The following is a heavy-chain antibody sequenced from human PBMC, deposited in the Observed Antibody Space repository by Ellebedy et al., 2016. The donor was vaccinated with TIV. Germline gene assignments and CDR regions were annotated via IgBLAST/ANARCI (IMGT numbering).Heavy chain of an antibody. J-gene: IGHJ2*01. CDR1: RFTFSTYS. CDR2: ISGSSSTL. CDR3: AREGGYCSGDNCYWYFDL. D-gene: IGHD2-15*01. Sequence: GESLKISCAASRFTFSTYSMNWVRQAPGMGLEWISYISGSSSTLYYADPVKGRFTISRDNAKNLLYLQMTSLRVEETAVFYCAREGGYCSGDNCYWYFDLWGRGTLVTVSS. V-gene: IGHV3-48*01.